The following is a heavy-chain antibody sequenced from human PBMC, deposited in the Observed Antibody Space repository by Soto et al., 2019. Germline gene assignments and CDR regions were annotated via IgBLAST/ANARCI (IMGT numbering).Heavy chain of an antibody. CDR1: GGSISSGDYY. J-gene: IGHJ6*02. CDR2: IYYTGRT. D-gene: IGHD2-2*01. CDR3: AVSRYCRSSSCYFYYYHGMDV. V-gene: IGHV4-31*03. Sequence: PSETLSLTCTVSGGSISSGDYYWSWIRQHPGKGLEWIGYIYYTGRTSYNPSLKSRITISLDASKNRFSVRLSSVTAADTAVYYCAVSRYCRSSSCYFYYYHGMDVWGQGTTVTVSS.